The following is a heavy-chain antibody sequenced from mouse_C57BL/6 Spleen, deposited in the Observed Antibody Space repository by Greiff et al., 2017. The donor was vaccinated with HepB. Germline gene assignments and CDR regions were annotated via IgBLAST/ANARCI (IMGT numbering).Heavy chain of an antibody. CDR2: INPNNGGT. V-gene: IGHV1-22*01. CDR1: GYTFTDYN. CDR3: ARAHYSNSWFAY. J-gene: IGHJ3*01. D-gene: IGHD2-5*01. Sequence: EVQLQQSGPELVKPGASVKMSCKASGYTFTDYNMHWVKQSHGKSLEWIGYINPNNGGTSYNQKFKGKATLTVNKSSSTAYMELRSLTSEDSAVYYWARAHYSNSWFAYWGQGTLVTVSA.